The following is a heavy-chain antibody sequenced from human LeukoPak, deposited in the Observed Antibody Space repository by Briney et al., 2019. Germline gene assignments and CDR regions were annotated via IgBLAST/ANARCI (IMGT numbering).Heavy chain of an antibody. D-gene: IGHD3-9*01. J-gene: IGHJ5*02. CDR1: GGSISSYY. CDR3: ARLTGYSSESWFDP. V-gene: IGHV4-59*01. CDR2: IHYSGST. Sequence: SETLSLTCTVSGGSISSYYWSWIRQPPGKGLEWIGYIHYSGSTNYKASLKSRVSISVDTSKNQFSLKLSSVTAADTAVYYCARLTGYSSESWFDPWGQGTLVTVSS.